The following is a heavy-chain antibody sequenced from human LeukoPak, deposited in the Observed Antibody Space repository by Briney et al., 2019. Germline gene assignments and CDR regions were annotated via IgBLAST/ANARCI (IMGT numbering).Heavy chain of an antibody. CDR2: IYYSGST. CDR3: ARGASIAARYCFDP. V-gene: IGHV4-59*01. D-gene: IGHD6-6*01. J-gene: IGHJ5*02. Sequence: SETLSLTCTVSGGSISSYYWSWIRQPPGPGLQWNGYIYYSGSTNCNPSLKSRVTISVDTSKNQFSLKLSSVTAADTAVYYCARGASIAARYCFDPWGQGTLVTVSS. CDR1: GGSISSYY.